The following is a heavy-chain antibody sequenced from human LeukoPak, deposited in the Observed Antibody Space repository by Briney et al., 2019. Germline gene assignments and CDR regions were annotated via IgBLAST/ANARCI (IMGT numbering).Heavy chain of an antibody. CDR2: IYSGGST. D-gene: IGHD3-9*01. CDR3: ARAIESYDILTGYYSVGYYGMDV. J-gene: IGHJ6*02. Sequence: PGGSLRLSCAASGFTVSSNYMSWVRQAPGKGLEWVSVIYSGGSTYYADSVKGRFTISRDNSKNTLYLRMNSLRAEDTAVYYCARAIESYDILTGYYSVGYYGMDVWGQGTTVTVSS. CDR1: GFTVSSNY. V-gene: IGHV3-53*01.